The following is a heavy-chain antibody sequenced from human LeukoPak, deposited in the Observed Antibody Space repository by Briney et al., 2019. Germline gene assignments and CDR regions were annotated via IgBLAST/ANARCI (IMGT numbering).Heavy chain of an antibody. CDR2: ISAYNGNT. CDR1: GYTFTSYG. CDR3: ARDPATYNWNDVDYFDY. Sequence: ASVKVSGKASGYTFTSYGISWVRQAPGQGLEWMGWISAYNGNTNYAQKLQGRVTMTTDTSTSTAYMELRSLRSDDTAVYYCARDPATYNWNDVDYFDYWGQGTLVTVSS. D-gene: IGHD1-1*01. J-gene: IGHJ4*02. V-gene: IGHV1-18*01.